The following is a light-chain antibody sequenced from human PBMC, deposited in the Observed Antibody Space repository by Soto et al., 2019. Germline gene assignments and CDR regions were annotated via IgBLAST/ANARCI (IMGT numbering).Light chain of an antibody. CDR1: QSVSSN. J-gene: IGKJ2*01. V-gene: IGKV3-15*01. Sequence: EIVMTQSPATLSVSPGERATLSCRASQSVSSNLAWYQQKPGQAPRLPIYGASTRATGIPARFSGSGSGTEFTLTICSLQSEDFAVYYCQQYNNWPPYTFGQGTKLEIK. CDR3: QQYNNWPPYT. CDR2: GAS.